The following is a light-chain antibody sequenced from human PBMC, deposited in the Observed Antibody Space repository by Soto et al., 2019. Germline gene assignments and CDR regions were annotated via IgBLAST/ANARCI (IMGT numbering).Light chain of an antibody. CDR2: AAS. CDR3: QQSYSTWWT. J-gene: IGKJ1*01. V-gene: IGKV1-39*01. CDR1: QGISTY. Sequence: DIQMTQSPSSLSASVGDRVTITCRASQGISTYLNCYQQKPGKAPKLLIYAASSLQSGVPSRFSGSGSGTDFTLTISSLQPEDFATYYCQQSYSTWWTFGQGTKVDIK.